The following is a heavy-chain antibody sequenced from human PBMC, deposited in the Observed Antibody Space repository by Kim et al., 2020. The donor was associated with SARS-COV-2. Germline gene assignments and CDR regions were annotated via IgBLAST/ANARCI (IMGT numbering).Heavy chain of an antibody. CDR2: IYDSGST. CDR1: GGSINYYY. D-gene: IGHD4-17*01. CDR3: SGRYSDHLDS. V-gene: IGHV4-59*12. J-gene: IGHJ4*02. Sequence: SETLSLTCTVSGGSINYYYWNWIRQPPGKGLEWIGYIYDSGSTNYNPSLKSRVTISVDTSKNQFSLKLSSVTAADTAVYYCSGRYSDHLDSWGQGTLVTVSS.